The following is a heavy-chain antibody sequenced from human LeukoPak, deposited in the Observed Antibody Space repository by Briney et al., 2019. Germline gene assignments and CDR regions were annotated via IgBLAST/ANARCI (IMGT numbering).Heavy chain of an antibody. D-gene: IGHD6-19*01. CDR1: GFTFSSYD. V-gene: IGHV3-13*04. CDR3: SRVGSSGWPNYFDS. Sequence: GGSLRLSCAASGFTFSSYDMHWVRQATGKGLEWVSVIGTSGDTYYAGSVKGRFTISRENAKDSLYLQMNSLTAGDTAVYFCSRVGSSGWPNYFDSWGQGTLVTVSS. J-gene: IGHJ4*02. CDR2: IGTSGDT.